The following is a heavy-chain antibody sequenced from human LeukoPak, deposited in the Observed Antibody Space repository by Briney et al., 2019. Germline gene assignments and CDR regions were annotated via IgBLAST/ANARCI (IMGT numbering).Heavy chain of an antibody. Sequence: SVKVSFKASGGTFSSYAISWVRQAPGQGLEWMGRMNRIFGTAHDAQKCQGRVTMATDESTSTVYMELSSVRAEDTAVYSCAISVTMVVTLLRDPWGQGTLVTVSS. CDR2: MNRIFGTA. CDR3: AISVTMVVTLLRDP. D-gene: IGHD4-23*01. V-gene: IGHV1-69*05. J-gene: IGHJ5*02. CDR1: GGTFSSYA.